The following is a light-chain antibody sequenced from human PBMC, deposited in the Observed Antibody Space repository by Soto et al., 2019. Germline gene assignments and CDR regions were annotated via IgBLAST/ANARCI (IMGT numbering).Light chain of an antibody. J-gene: IGKJ2*01. CDR2: GAS. CDR3: QQYVASPYT. CDR1: QSLRSS. V-gene: IGKV3-20*01. Sequence: EIVLTQSPGTLSLSPGDRATLSCRASQSLRSSLAWYQQKPGQAPRLLIYGASSRATGIPDRFSASGSGTDFTLTISSLEPEDFAVYYCQQYVASPYTFGQGTKVDIK.